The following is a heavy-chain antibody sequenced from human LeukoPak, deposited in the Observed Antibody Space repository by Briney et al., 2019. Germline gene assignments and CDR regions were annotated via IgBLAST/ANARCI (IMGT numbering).Heavy chain of an antibody. CDR2: IKQDGSEK. CDR3: ARVTMVRGVIRYFDY. D-gene: IGHD3-10*01. CDR1: GFTLRSYS. J-gene: IGHJ4*02. Sequence: GGSLRLSCAASGFTLRSYSMSWVRQAPGKGLEWVANIKQDGSEKYYVDSVKGRFTISSDNAKNSLYLQMNSLRAEDTAVYYCARVTMVRGVIRYFDYWGQGTLVTVSS. V-gene: IGHV3-7*04.